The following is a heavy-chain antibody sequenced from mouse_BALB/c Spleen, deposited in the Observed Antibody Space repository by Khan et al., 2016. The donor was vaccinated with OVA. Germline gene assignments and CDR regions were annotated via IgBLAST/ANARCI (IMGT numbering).Heavy chain of an antibody. CDR2: IFPGDDST. V-gene: IGHV1-85*01. D-gene: IGHD1-1*01. CDR3: AGHYEGSNLYWDFDG. J-gene: IGHJ1*01. CDR1: GYTFTSYD. Sequence: VELQQSGAELVKPGASVKLSCKASGYTFTSYDINWVRQRPEQGLEWIGWIFPGDDSTKYNEKFKGKATLTTDKSSSTAYMQLSRLTSEDSAVXLCAGHYEGSNLYWDFDGWGAGTTFTVSS.